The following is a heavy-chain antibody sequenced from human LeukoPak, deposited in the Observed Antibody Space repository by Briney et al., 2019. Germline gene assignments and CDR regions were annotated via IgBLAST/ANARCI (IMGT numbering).Heavy chain of an antibody. CDR2: IIPIFGAA. CDR3: AREGSRLQFFG. CDR1: GGTFSSYA. D-gene: IGHD5-24*01. V-gene: IGHV1-69*13. Sequence: SVKVSCKASGGTFSSYAISWVRQAPGQGLEWMGGIIPIFGAANYAQKFQGRVTITADESTSAAYMELSSLRSEDTAVYYCAREGSRLQFFGWGQGTLVTVSS. J-gene: IGHJ4*02.